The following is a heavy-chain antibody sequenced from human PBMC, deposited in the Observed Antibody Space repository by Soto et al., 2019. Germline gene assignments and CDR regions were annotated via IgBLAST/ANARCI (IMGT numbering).Heavy chain of an antibody. CDR1: GYTFTSYA. CDR3: ARDPNWVGGSCAAYYDH. D-gene: IGHD2-15*01. Sequence: ASVKVSCKASGYTFTSYAMHWVRQAPGQRLEWMGWINAGNGDTKYSQKFQGRVTITRDTSASTAYMELSSLRSEDTAVYYCARDPNWVGGSCAAYYDHWGQGTMGTVPS. CDR2: INAGNGDT. J-gene: IGHJ4*02. V-gene: IGHV1-3*01.